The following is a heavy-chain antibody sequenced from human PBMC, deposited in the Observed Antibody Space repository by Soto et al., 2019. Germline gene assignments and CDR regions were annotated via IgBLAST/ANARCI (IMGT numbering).Heavy chain of an antibody. CDR2: IYHSGST. Sequence: PSETLSLTCAVSGYSISSGYYWGWIRQPPGKGLEWIGSIYHSGSTYYKPTLESRVTISVDTSKNQFFLKLSSVTAADTAVYYCAKTWQNYFAPWGQGTLVTVSS. CDR3: AKTWQNYFAP. J-gene: IGHJ5*02. V-gene: IGHV4-38-2*01. D-gene: IGHD3-10*01. CDR1: GYSISSGYY.